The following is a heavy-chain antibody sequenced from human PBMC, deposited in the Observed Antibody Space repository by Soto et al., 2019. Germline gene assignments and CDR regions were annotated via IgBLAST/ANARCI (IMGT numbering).Heavy chain of an antibody. V-gene: IGHV3-30-3*01. Sequence: QVQLVESGGGVVQPGMSLRLSCAASGLTFSSYAMHWVHQAPGKGLEWVAVISYDGSNKYYADSVKGRFTISRDNSKNTLYLQMNSLRAEDTAVYYCARDYLGSGSYYNSMDVWGQGTTVTVSS. CDR1: GLTFSSYA. D-gene: IGHD3-10*01. CDR3: ARDYLGSGSYYNSMDV. J-gene: IGHJ6*02. CDR2: ISYDGSNK.